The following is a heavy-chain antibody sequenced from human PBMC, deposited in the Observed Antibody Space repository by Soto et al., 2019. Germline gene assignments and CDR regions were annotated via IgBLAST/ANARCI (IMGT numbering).Heavy chain of an antibody. CDR2: ISYDGSKK. D-gene: IGHD1-1*01. CDR1: GFTFSSYG. CDR3: AKDWYNYGELDN. J-gene: IGHJ4*01. V-gene: IGHV3-30*18. Sequence: GGSLRLSCAASGFTFSSYGMHWVRQAPGKGLEWVAVISYDGSKKYYADSVKGRFTISRDNSKNTLYLQMNSLKVEDTAVYYCAKDWYNYGELDNWGQEALVTVSS.